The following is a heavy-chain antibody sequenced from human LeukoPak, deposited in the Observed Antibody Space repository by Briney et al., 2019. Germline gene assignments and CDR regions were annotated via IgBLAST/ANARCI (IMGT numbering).Heavy chain of an antibody. CDR1: GYTFTGYY. V-gene: IGHV1-2*02. J-gene: IGHJ4*02. CDR2: INPNSGGT. CDR3: ARAAWELPPYTFDY. Sequence: GASVKVSCKASGYTFTGYYMHWVRQAPGQGLEWMGWINPNSGGTNYAQKFQGRVTMTRDTSISTAYMELSRLRSDDTAVYYCARAAWELPPYTFDYWGQGTLVTVSS. D-gene: IGHD1-26*01.